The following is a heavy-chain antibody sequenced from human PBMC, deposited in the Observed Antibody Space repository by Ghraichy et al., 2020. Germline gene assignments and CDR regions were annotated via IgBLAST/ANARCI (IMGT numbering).Heavy chain of an antibody. Sequence: LSLTCAASGFTFSSYGMHWVRQAPGKGLEWVAVIWYDGSNKYYADSVKGRFTISRDNSKNTLYLQMNSLRAEDTAVYYCARENYYDSSGYYSYYFDYWGQGTLVTVSS. J-gene: IGHJ4*02. V-gene: IGHV3-33*01. D-gene: IGHD3-22*01. CDR2: IWYDGSNK. CDR1: GFTFSSYG. CDR3: ARENYYDSSGYYSYYFDY.